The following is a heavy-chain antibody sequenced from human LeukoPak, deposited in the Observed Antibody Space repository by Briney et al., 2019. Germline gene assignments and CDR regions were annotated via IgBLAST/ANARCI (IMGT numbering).Heavy chain of an antibody. D-gene: IGHD6-19*01. V-gene: IGHV4-34*01. CDR2: INHSGRT. CDR1: GGSFSGYY. Sequence: SETLSLTCAVYGGSFSGYYWNWIRQPPGKGLEWIGEINHSGRTNYNPSLKSRVTISVDTSKNQFSPKLSSVTAADTAVYYCTISSGWYGEDYWGQGTLVTVSS. J-gene: IGHJ4*02. CDR3: TISSGWYGEDY.